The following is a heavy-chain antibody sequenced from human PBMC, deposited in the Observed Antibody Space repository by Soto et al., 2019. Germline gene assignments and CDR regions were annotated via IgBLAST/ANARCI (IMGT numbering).Heavy chain of an antibody. J-gene: IGHJ4*02. CDR1: GFTFSSYT. CDR3: VRDHIWSFDY. Sequence: GGSLRLSCAASGFTFSSYTMNWVRQAPGKGMERASYISLSGSDMYYAASVKGRFTISRDNAKNSLSLQMNILRAEHTAVYYCVRDHIWSFDYWGQGTPVTVSS. CDR2: ISLSGSDM. D-gene: IGHD3-10*01. V-gene: IGHV3-21*05.